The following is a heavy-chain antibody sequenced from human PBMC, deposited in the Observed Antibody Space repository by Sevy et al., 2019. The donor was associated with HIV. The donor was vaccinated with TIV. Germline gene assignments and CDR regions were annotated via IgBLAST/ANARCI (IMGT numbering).Heavy chain of an antibody. CDR1: GYPFTSFG. V-gene: IGHV1-18*01. CDR3: AKDRGYCSGGSCYIQV. Sequence: ASVKVSCKGSGYPFTSFGISWVRQAPGQGLEWMGWINTNNSNANYGQKYQGSVTMTRDTSTSTAYMELRSLRSDDTAVYYCAKDRGYCSGGSCYIQVWGQSTLVTVSS. CDR2: INTNNSNA. J-gene: IGHJ1*01. D-gene: IGHD2-15*01.